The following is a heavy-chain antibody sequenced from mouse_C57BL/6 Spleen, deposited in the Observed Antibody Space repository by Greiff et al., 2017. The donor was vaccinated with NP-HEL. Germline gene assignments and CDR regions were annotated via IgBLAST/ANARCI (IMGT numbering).Heavy chain of an antibody. Sequence: QVQLQQSGPELVKPGASVKISCKASGYSFTSYYIHWVKQRPGQGLEWIGWIYPGSGNTKYNEKFKGKATLTADTSSSTAYMQLSSLTSEDSAVYYCARERALYGNYFDYWGQGTTLTVSS. CDR3: ARERALYGNYFDY. CDR2: IYPGSGNT. D-gene: IGHD2-1*01. CDR1: GYSFTSYY. V-gene: IGHV1-66*01. J-gene: IGHJ2*01.